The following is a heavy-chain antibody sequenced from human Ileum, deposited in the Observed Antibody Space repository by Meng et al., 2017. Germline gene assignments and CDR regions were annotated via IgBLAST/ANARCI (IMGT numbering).Heavy chain of an antibody. Sequence: LLEPGPGLVKPSGTLSPPCVVSGGPISSSNWWTWVRQAPGKGLEWIGEIYHSGSPNYNPSLKSRVTISVDKSQNQFSLKLNSVTAADTAVYYCARVVGGPASMSGWFDPWGQGTLVTVSS. D-gene: IGHD2-2*01. CDR1: GGPISSSNW. CDR2: IYHSGSP. CDR3: ARVVGGPASMSGWFDP. V-gene: IGHV4-4*02. J-gene: IGHJ5*01.